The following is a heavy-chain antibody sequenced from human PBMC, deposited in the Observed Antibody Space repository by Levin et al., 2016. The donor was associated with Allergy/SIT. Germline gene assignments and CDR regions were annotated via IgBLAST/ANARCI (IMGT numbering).Heavy chain of an antibody. Sequence: SETLSLTCAVYGGSFSGYYWSWIRQPPGKGLEWIGEINHSGSINYNPSLKSRVTISVDTSKNQFSLKLSSVTAADTAVYYCARERRYYYDSSGYYYWFDPWGQGTLVTVSS. V-gene: IGHV4-34*01. D-gene: IGHD3-22*01. J-gene: IGHJ5*02. CDR3: ARERRYYYDSSGYYYWFDP. CDR2: INHSGSI. CDR1: GGSFSGYY.